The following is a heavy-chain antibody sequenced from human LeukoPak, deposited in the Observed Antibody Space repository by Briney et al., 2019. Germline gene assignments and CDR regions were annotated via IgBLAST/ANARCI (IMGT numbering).Heavy chain of an antibody. CDR2: IYPGDSDT. CDR1: GHSFTSYW. J-gene: IGHJ3*02. D-gene: IGHD3-3*01. CDR3: ARQTYYDFWSGYPHDAFDI. Sequence: GESLKISCKGSGHSFTSYWIGWVRQMPGKGLEWMGIIYPGDSDTRYSPSFQGQVTISADKSISTAYLQWSSLKASDTAMYYCARQTYYDFWSGYPHDAFDIWGQGTMVTVSS. V-gene: IGHV5-51*01.